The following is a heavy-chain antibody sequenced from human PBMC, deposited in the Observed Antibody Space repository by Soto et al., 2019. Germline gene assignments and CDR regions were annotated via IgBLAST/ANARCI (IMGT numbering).Heavy chain of an antibody. CDR3: ARGNRGVILGYYYYMDV. J-gene: IGHJ6*03. Sequence: EVQLVESGGGLVQPGGSRRLSCAASGFTVSSNYMSWVRQAPGKGLEWVSVIYSGGSTYYADSVKGRFTISRDNSKNTLYLQMNSLRAEDTAVYYCARGNRGVILGYYYYMDVWGKGTTVTVSS. V-gene: IGHV3-66*01. CDR2: IYSGGST. CDR1: GFTVSSNY. D-gene: IGHD3-10*01.